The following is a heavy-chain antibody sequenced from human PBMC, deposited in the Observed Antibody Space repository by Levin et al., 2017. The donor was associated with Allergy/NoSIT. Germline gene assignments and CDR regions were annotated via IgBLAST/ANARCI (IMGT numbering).Heavy chain of an antibody. Sequence: SETLSLTCAVYGGSFSGYYWSWIRQPPGKGLEWIGEINHSGSTNYNPSLKSRVTISVDTSKNQFSLKLSSVTAADTAVYYCARGGFVVVPAAIMARSEARRYYYYYYGMDVWGQGTTVTVSS. CDR2: INHSGST. CDR3: ARGGFVVVPAAIMARSEARRYYYYYYGMDV. J-gene: IGHJ6*02. CDR1: GGSFSGYY. D-gene: IGHD2-2*02. V-gene: IGHV4-34*01.